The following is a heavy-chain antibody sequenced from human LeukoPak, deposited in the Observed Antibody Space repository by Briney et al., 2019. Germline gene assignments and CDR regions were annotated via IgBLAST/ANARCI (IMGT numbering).Heavy chain of an antibody. J-gene: IGHJ3*01. CDR2: IGASGADT. CDR1: GFIFRDCG. CDR3: ARRPRDTSGYYLGAFHD. D-gene: IGHD3-22*01. V-gene: IGHV3-23*01. Sequence: QSGGSLRLSCAASGFIFRDCGMSWVRQAPGKGLEWVSVIGASGADTYYSDSVKGRLTVSRDNSQNTLFLHMSSLRAEDTAVYFCARRPRDTSGYYLGAFHDWGQGTTVTVSS.